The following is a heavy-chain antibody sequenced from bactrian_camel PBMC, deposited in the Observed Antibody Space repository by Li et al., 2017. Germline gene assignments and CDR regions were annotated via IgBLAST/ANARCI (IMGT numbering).Heavy chain of an antibody. D-gene: IGHD2*01. CDR2: IYTGGGGT. Sequence: HVQLVESGGGSARAGGTLTLSCAAAIDYSTTLCMAWFRQVPGKEREAVAAIYTGGGGTFYADSVKGRFTISRDNAKNTLYLQLNSLKTEDTAMYYCVPCHYSWSAFPFWGQGTQVTVS. CDR1: IDYSTTLC. CDR3: VPCHYSWSAFPF. J-gene: IGHJ4*01. V-gene: IGHV3S54*01.